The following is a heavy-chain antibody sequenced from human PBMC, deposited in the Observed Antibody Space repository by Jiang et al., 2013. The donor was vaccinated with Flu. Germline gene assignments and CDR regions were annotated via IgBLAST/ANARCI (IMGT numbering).Heavy chain of an antibody. D-gene: IGHD3-16*01. CDR3: ARVSGERRHYYYYGMDV. Sequence: QSGAEVKKPGASVKVSCKASGYTFTSYYMHWVRQAPGQGLEWMGIINPSGGSTSYAQKFQGRVTMTRDTSTSTVYMELSSLRSEDTAVYYCARVSGERRHYYYYGMDVWGQGTTVTVSS. J-gene: IGHJ6*02. V-gene: IGHV1-46*03. CDR1: GYTFTSYY. CDR2: INPSGGST.